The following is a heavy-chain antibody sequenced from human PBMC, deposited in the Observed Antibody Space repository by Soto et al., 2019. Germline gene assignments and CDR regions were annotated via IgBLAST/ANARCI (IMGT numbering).Heavy chain of an antibody. D-gene: IGHD2-2*01. V-gene: IGHV5-51*01. Sequence: PGESLKISCKGSGYSFTSYWIGWVRQMPGKGLEWMGIIYPGDSDTRYSPSFQGQVTISADKSISTAYLQWSSLKASDTAMYYCARRSYCSSTSCYGTEYFDYWGQGTLVTVSS. CDR2: IYPGDSDT. CDR1: GYSFTSYW. CDR3: ARRSYCSSTSCYGTEYFDY. J-gene: IGHJ4*02.